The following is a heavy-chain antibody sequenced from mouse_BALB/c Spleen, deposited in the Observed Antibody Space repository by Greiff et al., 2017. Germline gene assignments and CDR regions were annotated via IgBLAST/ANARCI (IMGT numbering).Heavy chain of an antibody. J-gene: IGHJ3*01. V-gene: IGHV3-2*02. CDR3: ARAARATGFAY. D-gene: IGHD3-1*01. Sequence: QLKQSGPGLVKPSQSLSLICSVTGYSITSAYAWYCIRQFPGNKLEWMGYIYYSGSTSYNPSLKSRISITRDTSKNQIVLQLNSVTTEDTATYYCARAARATGFAYWGQGTLVTVSA. CDR2: IYYSGST. CDR1: GYSITSAYA.